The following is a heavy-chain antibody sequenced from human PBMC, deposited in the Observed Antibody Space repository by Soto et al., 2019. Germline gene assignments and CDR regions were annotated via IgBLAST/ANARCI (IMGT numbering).Heavy chain of an antibody. J-gene: IGHJ4*02. Sequence: SETLSLTCAVSGGSISSGGYSWSWIRQPPGKGLEWIGYIYHSGSTYYNPSLKSRVTMSVDTSKNQFSLKLSSVTAADTAVYYCARYFVAVVIKGRGYWGPGKLVTVSS. CDR2: IYHSGST. V-gene: IGHV4-30-2*01. D-gene: IGHD3-10*01. CDR3: ARYFVAVVIKGRGY. CDR1: GGSISSGGYS.